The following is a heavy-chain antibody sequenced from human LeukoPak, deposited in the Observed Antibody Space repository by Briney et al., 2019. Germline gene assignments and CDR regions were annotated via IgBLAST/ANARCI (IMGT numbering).Heavy chain of an antibody. D-gene: IGHD4-17*01. CDR2: IYPGESET. Sequence: WDSLKISCKGSGYTFTSYWINWVRQMPGKGLEWMGIIYPGESETRYSPSFQGRVTISADKSITTVYLQWSSLKASDTAMYYCARLYGDYALDYWGQGTLVSVSS. J-gene: IGHJ4*02. CDR1: GYTFTSYW. V-gene: IGHV5-51*01. CDR3: ARLYGDYALDY.